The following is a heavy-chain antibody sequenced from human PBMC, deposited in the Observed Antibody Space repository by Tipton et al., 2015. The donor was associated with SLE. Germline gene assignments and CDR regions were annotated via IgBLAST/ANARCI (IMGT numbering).Heavy chain of an antibody. Sequence: SLRLSCAASGFTFSSYAMHWVRQAPGKVLAWVAVISYDGSNQYYADSVKGRFTISRDNSKNTLYLQMNSLRAEDTAVYYCARGFYPVSIAVAGTGYWGQVTLVTVSS. D-gene: IGHD6-19*01. J-gene: IGHJ4*02. CDR2: ISYDGSNQ. CDR1: GFTFSSYA. CDR3: ARGFYPVSIAVAGTGY. V-gene: IGHV3-30-3*01.